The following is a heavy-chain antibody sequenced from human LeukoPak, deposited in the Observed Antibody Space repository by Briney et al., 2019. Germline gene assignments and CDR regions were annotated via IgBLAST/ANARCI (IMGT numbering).Heavy chain of an antibody. CDR2: IYYTGNS. CDR3: ARRYTNSWFFDY. CDR1: GGSISSYY. J-gene: IGHJ4*02. Sequence: PSETLSLTCTVSGGSISSYYWSWIRQPPGKGLEWLGYIYYTGNSNYNPSLESRITMSLDTSTNQFSLRLSSVTAADTAVYYCARRYTNSWFFDYWGQGALVTVSS. V-gene: IGHV4-59*08. D-gene: IGHD2-2*02.